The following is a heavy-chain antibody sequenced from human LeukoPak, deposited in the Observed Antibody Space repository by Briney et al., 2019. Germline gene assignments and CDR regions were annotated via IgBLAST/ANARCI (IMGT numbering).Heavy chain of an antibody. D-gene: IGHD6-19*01. Sequence: QAGGSLRLSCAGSGFIFSSYSMNWVRQAPGKGLEWVSYFSSSSNTIYYTDSVKGRFTISRDNAKNSLYLQMNGLRDEDTAVYYCARDAGYSSAWSHWYFDLWGRGTLVTVSS. J-gene: IGHJ2*01. CDR2: FSSSSNTI. CDR3: ARDAGYSSAWSHWYFDL. CDR1: GFIFSSYS. V-gene: IGHV3-48*02.